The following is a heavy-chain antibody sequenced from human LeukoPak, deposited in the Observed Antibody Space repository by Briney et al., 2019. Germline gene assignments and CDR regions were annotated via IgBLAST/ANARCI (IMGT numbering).Heavy chain of an antibody. J-gene: IGHJ4*02. CDR2: INPNSGGT. Sequence: ASVKVSCKASGYTFTGYYMHWVRQAPGQGLEWMGWINPNSGGTNYAQKFQGRVTMTRDTSISTAYMELSRLRSDDTAVYYCARGEVAVAEYYFDYWGQGTLVTVSS. CDR3: ARGEVAVAEYYFDY. CDR1: GYTFTGYY. V-gene: IGHV1-2*02. D-gene: IGHD6-19*01.